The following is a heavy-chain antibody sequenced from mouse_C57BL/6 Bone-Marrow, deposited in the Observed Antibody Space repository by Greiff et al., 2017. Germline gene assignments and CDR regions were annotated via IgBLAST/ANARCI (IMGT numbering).Heavy chain of an antibody. D-gene: IGHD1-1*01. Sequence: QVQLQQSGPELVKPGASVKISCKASGYSFSSSWMNWVKQRPGKGLEWIGRIYPGDGDTNYNGKFKGKATLTADKSSSTAYMQLSSLTSEDSAVYFCARGKFITTVVAPFDYWGQGTTLTVSS. V-gene: IGHV1-82*01. CDR3: ARGKFITTVVAPFDY. CDR2: IYPGDGDT. CDR1: GYSFSSSW. J-gene: IGHJ2*01.